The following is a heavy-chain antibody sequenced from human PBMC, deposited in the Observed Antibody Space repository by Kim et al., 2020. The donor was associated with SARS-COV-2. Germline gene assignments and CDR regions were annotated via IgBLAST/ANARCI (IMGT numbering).Heavy chain of an antibody. CDR3: ARDGAS. CDR1: GFTFSSYW. CDR2: INEYGSKI. Sequence: GGSLRHSCAASGFTFSSYWMNWVRQAPGKGPEWVANINEYGSKISYADSVRGRFTISRDNAESSLYLQMNSLRAEDTAMYYCARDGASWGQGTLVTVSS. D-gene: IGHD3-10*01. J-gene: IGHJ5*02. V-gene: IGHV3-7*01.